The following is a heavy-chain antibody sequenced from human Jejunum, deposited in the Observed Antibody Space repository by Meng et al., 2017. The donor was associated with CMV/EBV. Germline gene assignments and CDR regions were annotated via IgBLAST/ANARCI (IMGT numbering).Heavy chain of an antibody. CDR3: ARGATGGSYRFDF. D-gene: IGHD1-26*01. CDR1: GSTFPPSG. V-gene: IGHV3-74*01. CDR2: IHGDGRRP. J-gene: IGHJ4*01. Sequence: PGSTFPPSGLPRARHAPGPGLVWVSRIHGDGRRPTSAASVKGRFTISRANAMNTLYLQMNSLRVEGTAVYYCARGATGGSYRFDFWGHGTLVTVSS.